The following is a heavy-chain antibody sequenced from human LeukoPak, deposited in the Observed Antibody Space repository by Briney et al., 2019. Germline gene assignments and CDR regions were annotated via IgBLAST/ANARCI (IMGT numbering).Heavy chain of an antibody. D-gene: IGHD2-15*01. J-gene: IGHJ4*02. V-gene: IGHV3-48*01. CDR1: GFTFSSYS. Sequence: SGGSLRLSCAASGFTFSSYSMNWVRQAPGKGLEWVSYISSSSSTIYYADSVKGRFTISRDNSKNMLYLQMNILRAEDTAIYYCAKDLRGSLLPGYFDSWGQGTLVTVSS. CDR2: ISSSSSTI. CDR3: AKDLRGSLLPGYFDS.